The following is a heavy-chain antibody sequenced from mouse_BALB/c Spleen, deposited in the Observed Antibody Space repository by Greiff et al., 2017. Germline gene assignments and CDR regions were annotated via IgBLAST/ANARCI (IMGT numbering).Heavy chain of an antibody. D-gene: IGHD2-1*01. CDR1: GFTFSSYA. CDR3: AREDGNYDWYFDV. J-gene: IGHJ1*01. V-gene: IGHV5-9-4*01. Sequence: EVMLVESGGGLVKPGGSLKLSCAASGFTFSSYAMSWVRQSPEKRLEWVAEISSGGSYTYYPDTVTGRFTISRDNAKNTLYLEMSSLRSEDTAMYYCAREDGNYDWYFDVWGAGTTVTVSS. CDR2: ISSGGSYT.